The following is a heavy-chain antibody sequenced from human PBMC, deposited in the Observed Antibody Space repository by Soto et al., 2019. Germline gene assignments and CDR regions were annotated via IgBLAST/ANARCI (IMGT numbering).Heavy chain of an antibody. CDR3: AAMSIVVVVAATPSNAFDI. D-gene: IGHD2-15*01. Sequence: SVKVSCKASGFTFTSSAMQWVRQARGQRLEWIGWIVVGSGNTNYAQKFQERVTITRDMSTSTAYMELSSLRSEDTAVYYCAAMSIVVVVAATPSNAFDIWGQGTMVTVSS. J-gene: IGHJ3*02. CDR1: GFTFTSSA. V-gene: IGHV1-58*02. CDR2: IVVGSGNT.